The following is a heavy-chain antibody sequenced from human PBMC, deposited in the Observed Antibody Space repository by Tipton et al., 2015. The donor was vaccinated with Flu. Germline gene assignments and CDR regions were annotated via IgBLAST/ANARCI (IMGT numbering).Heavy chain of an antibody. CDR2: MFYNGAA. D-gene: IGHD2-21*01. CDR3: AAGPVVGWFNP. Sequence: LRLSCNVSGGSISSYFWSWIRQSPREGLVWIAYMFYNGAANYNPSLKSRVTMSVDTSKSQFSLKMTSVTAADTAIYYCAAGPVVGWFNPWGQGTLVTVSP. V-gene: IGHV4-59*12. CDR1: GGSISSYF. J-gene: IGHJ5*02.